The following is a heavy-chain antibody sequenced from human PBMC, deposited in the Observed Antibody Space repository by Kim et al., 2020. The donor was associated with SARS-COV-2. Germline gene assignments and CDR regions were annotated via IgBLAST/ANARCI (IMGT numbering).Heavy chain of an antibody. J-gene: IGHJ5*02. V-gene: IGHV1-69*01. Sequence: YAQKFQGRVTITADESTSTAYMDLSSLRSEDTAVYYCARDRRTKSNWFDPWGQGTLVTVSS. CDR3: ARDRRTKSNWFDP.